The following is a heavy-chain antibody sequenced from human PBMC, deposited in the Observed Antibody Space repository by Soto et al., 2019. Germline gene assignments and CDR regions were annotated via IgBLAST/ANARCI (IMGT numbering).Heavy chain of an antibody. J-gene: IGHJ6*02. CDR2: IIPIFGTA. CDR1: GGTFSSYA. CDR3: ARLGGYSDYYYYGMDV. V-gene: IGHV1-69*13. D-gene: IGHD3-22*01. Sequence: SVNVSCKASGGTFSSYAISWVRQAPGQGLEWMGGIIPIFGTANYAQKFQGRVTITADESTSTAYMELSSLRSEDTAVYYCARLGGYSDYYYYGMDVWGQGTTVTVSS.